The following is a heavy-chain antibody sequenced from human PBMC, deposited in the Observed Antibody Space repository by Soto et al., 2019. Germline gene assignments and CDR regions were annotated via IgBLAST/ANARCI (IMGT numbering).Heavy chain of an antibody. CDR1: GGTFSSYA. Sequence: SVKVSCKASGGTFSSYAISWVRQAPGQGLEWMGGIIPIFGTANYAQKFQGRVTITADESTSTAYMELSSLRSEDTAVYYCARALDFWSGYYYGMDVWGQGTTVTVSS. CDR2: IIPIFGTA. D-gene: IGHD3-3*01. V-gene: IGHV1-69*13. J-gene: IGHJ6*02. CDR3: ARALDFWSGYYYGMDV.